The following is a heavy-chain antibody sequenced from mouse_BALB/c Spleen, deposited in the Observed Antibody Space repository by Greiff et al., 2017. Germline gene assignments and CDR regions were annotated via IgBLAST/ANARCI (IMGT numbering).Heavy chain of an antibody. CDR3: AREGILRRFAY. D-gene: IGHD2-4*01. CDR1: GYSITSDYA. V-gene: IGHV3-2*02. CDR2: ISYSGNT. J-gene: IGHJ3*01. Sequence: EVKLMESGPGLVKPSQSLSLTCTVTGYSITSDYAWNWIRQFPGNKLEWMGYISYSGNTSYNPSLKSRISITRDTSKNQFFLQLNSVTTEDTATYYCAREGILRRFAYWGQGTLVTVSA.